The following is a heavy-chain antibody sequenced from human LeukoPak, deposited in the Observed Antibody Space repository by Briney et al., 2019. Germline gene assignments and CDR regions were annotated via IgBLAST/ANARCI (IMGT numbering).Heavy chain of an antibody. V-gene: IGHV3-30*02. CDR1: GFTFSKYG. D-gene: IGHD5-12*01. J-gene: IGHJ4*02. CDR3: ARDLGPSYSEYDWRGIFDY. CDR2: IRYDGINK. Sequence: GGSLRLSCAASGFTFSKYGMHWVRQAPGEGLEWVTFIRYDGINKYYADSLKGRFTISRDNAKNSLYLQMSSLRAEDTAVYYCARDLGPSYSEYDWRGIFDYWGQGTLVTFSS.